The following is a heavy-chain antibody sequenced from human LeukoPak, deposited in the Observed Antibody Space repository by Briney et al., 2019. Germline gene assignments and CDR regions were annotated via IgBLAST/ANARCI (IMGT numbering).Heavy chain of an antibody. CDR1: GFSFSATW. CDR2: ITSDGFST. V-gene: IGHV3-74*03. J-gene: IGHJ4*02. Sequence: GGSLRLSCAASGFSFSATWMHWVRQSPGKGLVWVARITSDGFSTTYAESVKGRFTISRDNAKNTLYLQMNSLRAEDTAVYYCARNLRYYFDYWGQGTLVTVSS. CDR3: ARNLRYYFDY.